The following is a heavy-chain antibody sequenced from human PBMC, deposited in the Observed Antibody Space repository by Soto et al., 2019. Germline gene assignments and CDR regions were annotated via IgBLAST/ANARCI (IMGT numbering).Heavy chain of an antibody. Sequence: GGSLRLSCAASGFTFSSYSMNWVRQAPGKGLEWVSSISSSSSYIYYADSVKGRFTISRDNAKNSLYLQMNSLRAEDTAVYYCARSQITMVRGDPSMDVWGQGTTVTVSS. D-gene: IGHD3-10*01. J-gene: IGHJ6*02. V-gene: IGHV3-21*01. CDR2: ISSSSSYI. CDR1: GFTFSSYS. CDR3: ARSQITMVRGDPSMDV.